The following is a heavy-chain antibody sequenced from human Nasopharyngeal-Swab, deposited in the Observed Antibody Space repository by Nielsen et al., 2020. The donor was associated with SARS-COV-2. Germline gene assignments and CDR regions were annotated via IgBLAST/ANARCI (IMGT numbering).Heavy chain of an antibody. CDR3: ARARTPVSAFDI. CDR1: GYTFTGYY. V-gene: IGHV1-2*06. D-gene: IGHD4-11*01. Sequence: ASVKVSCKASGYTFTGYYMHWVRQAPGQGLEWVGRINPNSGGTNYAQKFQGRVTMTRDTSISTAYMELSRLRSDDTAVYYCARARTPVSAFDIWGQGTMVTVSS. J-gene: IGHJ3*02. CDR2: INPNSGGT.